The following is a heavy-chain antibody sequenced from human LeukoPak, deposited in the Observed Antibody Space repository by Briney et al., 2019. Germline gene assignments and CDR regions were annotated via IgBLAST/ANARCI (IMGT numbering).Heavy chain of an antibody. CDR1: GFTFSSYE. J-gene: IGHJ6*03. V-gene: IGHV4-34*01. CDR3: ARVGDLFRAHRVRGLSPDFYYMDV. Sequence: GSLRLSCAASGFTFSSYEMNWIRQRPGKGLEWIGEVNYSGSTYYNSSLKSRVIISLDTSQNQFSLKLSSVTAADTGVYYCARVGDLFRAHRVRGLSPDFYYMDVWGKGTTVTVSS. D-gene: IGHD3-10*01. CDR2: VNYSGST.